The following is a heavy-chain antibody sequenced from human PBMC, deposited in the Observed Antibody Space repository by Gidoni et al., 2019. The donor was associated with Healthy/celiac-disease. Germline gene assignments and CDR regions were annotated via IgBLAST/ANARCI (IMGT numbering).Heavy chain of an antibody. D-gene: IGHD2-15*01. CDR3: ARYVVGYYGMDV. CDR1: GGSISSGGYS. Sequence: QLKLQESGSGLVKPSQTLSPTCAFSGGSISSGGYSWSWLRQPPGKGLEWIGYIYHSGSTYYNPALKSRVTISVDRSKNQFSLKLSSVTAADTAVYYCARYVVGYYGMDVWGQGTTVTVSS. CDR2: IYHSGST. V-gene: IGHV4-30-2*01. J-gene: IGHJ6*02.